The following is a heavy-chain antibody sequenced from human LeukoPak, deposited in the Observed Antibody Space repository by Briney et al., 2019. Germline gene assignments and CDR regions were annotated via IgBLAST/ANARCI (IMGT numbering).Heavy chain of an antibody. J-gene: IGHJ4*02. CDR1: GFTFSSYS. CDR2: ISSSSSSYI. V-gene: IGHV3-21*01. CDR3: ARDILKRGSSWSDY. D-gene: IGHD6-13*01. Sequence: GGSLRLSCAASGFTFSSYSMNWVRQAPGKGLEWVSSISSSSSSYIYYADSVKGRFTISRDNAKNSLYLQMNSLRAEDTAVYYCARDILKRGSSWSDYWGQGTLVTVSS.